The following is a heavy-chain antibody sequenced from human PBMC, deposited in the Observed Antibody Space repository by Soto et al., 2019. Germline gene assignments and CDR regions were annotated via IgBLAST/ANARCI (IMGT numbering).Heavy chain of an antibody. D-gene: IGHD3-3*01. V-gene: IGHV3-33*01. CDR3: ARWGSGYYGLGCYYYMEV. J-gene: IGHJ6*03. CDR1: GFTFSSYG. Sequence: QVQLVESGGGVVQPGRSLRLSCAASGFTFSSYGMHWVRQAPGKGLEWVAVIWYDGSNKYYADSVKGRFTISRDNSKITLYLQMNSLRAEDTAVYYGARWGSGYYGLGCYYYMEVWGKGSTVAVSS. CDR2: IWYDGSNK.